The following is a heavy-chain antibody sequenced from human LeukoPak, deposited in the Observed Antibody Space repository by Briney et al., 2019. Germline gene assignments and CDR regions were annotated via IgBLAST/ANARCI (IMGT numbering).Heavy chain of an antibody. Sequence: GGPLRLSCAASGFTLSTYGMHWVRQAPGKGLEGVAFIRYDGTNKNYVDSVKGRFTISRDNSKNTLYLQMNSLRVEDTAVYYCAKDSGSSGWNDAFDIWGQGTMVTVSS. CDR1: GFTLSTYG. J-gene: IGHJ3*02. CDR2: IRYDGTNK. CDR3: AKDSGSSGWNDAFDI. V-gene: IGHV3-30*02. D-gene: IGHD6-19*01.